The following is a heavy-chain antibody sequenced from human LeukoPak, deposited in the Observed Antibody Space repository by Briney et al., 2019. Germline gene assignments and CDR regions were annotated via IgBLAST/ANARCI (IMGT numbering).Heavy chain of an antibody. CDR3: ARCGSGSSRNDY. CDR2: FYHRGST. Sequence: SETLSLTCAVSGYSFTSGYYRGWIRQPPGKGLGWFGIFYHRGSTYYTPSLKSRVTISVDTSNNQFTLKLSSVTAADTAVYYCARCGSGSSRNDYWGQGTLVTVSS. J-gene: IGHJ4*02. D-gene: IGHD1-26*01. CDR1: GYSFTSGYY. V-gene: IGHV4-38-2*01.